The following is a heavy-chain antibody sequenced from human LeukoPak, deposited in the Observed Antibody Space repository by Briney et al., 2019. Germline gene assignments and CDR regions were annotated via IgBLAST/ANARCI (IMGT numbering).Heavy chain of an antibody. CDR1: GFTFSSYS. CDR3: ARDRTGYDSSGPLGY. V-gene: IGHV3-21*01. Sequence: GGSLRLSCAASGFTFSSYSMNWVRQAPGKGLEWVSSISSSSSYIYYADSVKGRFTISRDNAKNSLYLQMNSLRAEDTAVYYCARDRTGYDSSGPLGYWGQGTLVTVSS. CDR2: ISSSSSYI. J-gene: IGHJ4*02. D-gene: IGHD3-22*01.